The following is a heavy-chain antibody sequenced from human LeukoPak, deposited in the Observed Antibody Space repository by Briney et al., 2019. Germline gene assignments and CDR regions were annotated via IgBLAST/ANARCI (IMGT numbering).Heavy chain of an antibody. V-gene: IGHV5-10-1*01. Sequence: GESLKISCKGSGYSFTSYWISWVRQMPGKGLEWMGRIDPSDSYTNYSPSFQGHVTISADKSISTACLQWSSLKASDTAMYYCAVLITGTNDYWGQGTLVTVSS. D-gene: IGHD1-7*01. J-gene: IGHJ4*02. CDR3: AVLITGTNDY. CDR1: GYSFTSYW. CDR2: IDPSDSYT.